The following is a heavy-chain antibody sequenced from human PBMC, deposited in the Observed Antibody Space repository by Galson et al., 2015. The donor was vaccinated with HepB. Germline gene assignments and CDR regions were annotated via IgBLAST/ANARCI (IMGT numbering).Heavy chain of an antibody. D-gene: IGHD3-22*01. Sequence: SLRLSCAASGFTFSSYSMNWVRQAPGKGLEWVSYISSSSSTIYYTDSVKGRFTISRDNAKNSLYLQMNSLRDEGTAVYYCAREGGGAYDSSPTTPDAFDIWGQGTMVTVSS. CDR3: AREGGGAYDSSPTTPDAFDI. J-gene: IGHJ3*02. CDR1: GFTFSSYS. CDR2: ISSSSSTI. V-gene: IGHV3-48*02.